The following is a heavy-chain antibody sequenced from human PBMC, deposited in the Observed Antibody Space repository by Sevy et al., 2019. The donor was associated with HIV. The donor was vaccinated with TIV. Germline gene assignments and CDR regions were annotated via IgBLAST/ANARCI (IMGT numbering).Heavy chain of an antibody. J-gene: IGHJ6*02. Sequence: ASVKVSCKASGYSFSSYAISWVRQAPGQGLEWMGWISFYTNNANTNYAQKLQGRVTMTTDSSTSTAYMELRGLRFDDTAVYYCARVSITIFGVVDYGMDVWGQGTTVTVSS. V-gene: IGHV1-18*04. CDR2: ISFYTNNANT. CDR1: GYSFSSYA. D-gene: IGHD3-3*01. CDR3: ARVSITIFGVVDYGMDV.